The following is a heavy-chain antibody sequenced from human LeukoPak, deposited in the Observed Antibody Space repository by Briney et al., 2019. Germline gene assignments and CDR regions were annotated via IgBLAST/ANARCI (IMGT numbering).Heavy chain of an antibody. CDR1: GFTFSSYA. D-gene: IGHD6-19*01. Sequence: GGSLRLSCAASGFTFSSYAMSWVRQAPGKGLEWVSAISGSGGSTYYADSVKGRFTISRDNSKNTLYLQMNSLRAEDTAVYYCASQSSGWYFLSAFDIWGQGTMVTVSS. J-gene: IGHJ3*02. CDR2: ISGSGGST. V-gene: IGHV3-23*01. CDR3: ASQSSGWYFLSAFDI.